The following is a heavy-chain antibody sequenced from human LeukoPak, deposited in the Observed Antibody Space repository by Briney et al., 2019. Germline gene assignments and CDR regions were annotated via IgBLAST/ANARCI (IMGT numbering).Heavy chain of an antibody. D-gene: IGHD3-10*01. CDR1: GLTFSDYY. CDR3: AREGYYGSGSPPSLYFDY. CDR2: TSSDLNVK. J-gene: IGHJ4*02. Sequence: GGSLRLSCAASGLTFSDYYMTWVRQAPGKGLEWVAVTSSDLNVKLYADSVKGRFTISRDNSRSTLYLQMNSLRPEDTAIYYCAREGYYGSGSPPSLYFDYWGQGTLVTVSS. V-gene: IGHV3-30*03.